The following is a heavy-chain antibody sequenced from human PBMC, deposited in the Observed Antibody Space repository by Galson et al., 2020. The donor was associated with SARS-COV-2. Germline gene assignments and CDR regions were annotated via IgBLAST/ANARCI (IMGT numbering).Heavy chain of an antibody. V-gene: IGHV3-9*01. CDR2: IYWKSNRM. CDR3: AKDLAINSWRTEEFDS. D-gene: IGHD2-15*01. Sequence: GGSLRLSCVASGFTLDDYAMYWVRQAPGKGLEWVSRIYWKSNRMVYADSVTGRFTISGDNAKNSLYLQMDSLRPEDTAFYYCAKDLAINSWRTEEFDSWGQGALVTVSS. J-gene: IGHJ4*02. CDR1: GFTLDDYA.